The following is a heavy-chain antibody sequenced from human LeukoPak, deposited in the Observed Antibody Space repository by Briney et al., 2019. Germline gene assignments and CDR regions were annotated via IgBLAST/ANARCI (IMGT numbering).Heavy chain of an antibody. D-gene: IGHD3-3*01. CDR2: MNPNSGNT. V-gene: IGHV1-8*01. J-gene: IGHJ4*02. CDR1: GYTFTSYD. CDR3: ARGDYDFWSGYYWFDY. Sequence: GESLKISCKGSGYTFTSYDINWVRQATGQGLEWMGWMNPNSGNTGYAQKFQGRVTMTRNTSISTAYMELSSLRSEDTAVYYCARGDYDFWSGYYWFDYWGQGTLVTVPS.